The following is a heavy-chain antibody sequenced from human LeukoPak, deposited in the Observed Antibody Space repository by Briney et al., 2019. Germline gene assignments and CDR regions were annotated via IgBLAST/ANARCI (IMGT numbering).Heavy chain of an antibody. CDR2: IYHSGST. CDR3: ARVKVVRGVIINNWFDP. CDR1: GYSISSGHY. J-gene: IGHJ5*02. D-gene: IGHD3-10*01. Sequence: SETLSLTCTVSGYSISSGHYWGWIRQPPGKGLEWIGSIYHSGSTYYNPSLKSRVTISVDTSKNQFSLKLSSVTAADTAVYYCARVKVVRGVIINNWFDPWGQGTLVTVSS. V-gene: IGHV4-38-2*02.